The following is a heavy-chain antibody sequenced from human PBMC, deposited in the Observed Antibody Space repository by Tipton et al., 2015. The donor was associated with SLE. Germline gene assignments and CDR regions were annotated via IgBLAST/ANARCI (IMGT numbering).Heavy chain of an antibody. CDR2: ISGSGGST. V-gene: IGHV3-23*01. D-gene: IGHD6-25*01. CDR3: AKGEAALGYGMDV. CDR1: RFTFSSYA. J-gene: IGHJ6*02. Sequence: SLRLSCAASRFTFSSYAMSWVRQAPGKGLEWVSTISGSGGSTYYADSVKGRFTISRDNSKNTLYLQMNSLRAEDTAVYYCAKGEAALGYGMDVWGQGTTVTVSS.